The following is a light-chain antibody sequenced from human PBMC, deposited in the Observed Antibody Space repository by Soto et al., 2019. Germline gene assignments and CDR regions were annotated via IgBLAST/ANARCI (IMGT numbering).Light chain of an antibody. CDR1: QSVSSN. CDR3: QQYNNWPPLT. CDR2: GAS. Sequence: EIVMTQSPATLSVSPGERDTLSCRASQSVSSNLAWYQQKPGQAPRLLIYGASTRATGIPARFSGSGSGTESTLTISSLQSEDFAVYYCQQYNNWPPLTFGGGTKVEIK. V-gene: IGKV3-15*01. J-gene: IGKJ4*01.